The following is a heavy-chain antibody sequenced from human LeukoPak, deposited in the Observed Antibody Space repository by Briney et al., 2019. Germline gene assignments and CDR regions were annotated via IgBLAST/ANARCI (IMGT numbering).Heavy chain of an antibody. Sequence: SETLSLTCTVSSGSITNYYWSWIRQPPGKGLGWIGFIYYSGNTNYNPSLKSRVTISVDTSKNQFSPKLSSVTAADTAVYYCARQTRAARFDYWGQGTLVTVSS. CDR1: SGSITNYY. J-gene: IGHJ4*02. V-gene: IGHV4-59*12. CDR3: ARQTRAARFDY. D-gene: IGHD6-25*01. CDR2: IYYSGNT.